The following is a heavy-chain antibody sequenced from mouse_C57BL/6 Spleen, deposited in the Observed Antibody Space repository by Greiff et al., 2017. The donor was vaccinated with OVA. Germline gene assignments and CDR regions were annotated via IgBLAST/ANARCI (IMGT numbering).Heavy chain of an antibody. V-gene: IGHV2-2*01. D-gene: IGHD1-1*02. Sequence: QVQLQQSGPGLVQPSQSLSITCTVSGFSLTSYGVHWVRQSPGKGLEWLGVIWRGGSTDYNAAFISRLSISKDNSKSQVFFKMNSLQADDTAIYYCARSGGSYWYFDVWGTGTTVTVSS. J-gene: IGHJ1*03. CDR3: ARSGGSYWYFDV. CDR2: IWRGGST. CDR1: GFSLTSYG.